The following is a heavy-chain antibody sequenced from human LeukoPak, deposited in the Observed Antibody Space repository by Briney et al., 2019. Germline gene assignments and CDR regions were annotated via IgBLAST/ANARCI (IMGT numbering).Heavy chain of an antibody. J-gene: IGHJ4*02. V-gene: IGHV3-74*01. CDR2: MNSDGSTI. CDR3: ARGGNYYLDY. Sequence: GGSLRLSCAASGFIFSNSWVHWIRQAPGRGLVWVSRMNSDGSTINYGDSVKGRFTTFRDNGKSTLYLQMNSLRAEDTAVYYCARGGNYYLDYWGQGTLVTVSS. D-gene: IGHD1-1*01. CDR1: GFIFSNSW.